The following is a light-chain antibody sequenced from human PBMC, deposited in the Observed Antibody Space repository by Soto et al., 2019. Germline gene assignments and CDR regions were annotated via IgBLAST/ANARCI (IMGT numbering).Light chain of an antibody. CDR1: QSISSN. CDR2: GAS. J-gene: IGKJ1*01. V-gene: IGKV3-15*01. CDR3: QQYNQWPGT. Sequence: EIVLTQSPAALSVSPGESATLSCRASQSISSNLAWYQQKPGQSPRLLIYGASSRATGVPVRFSGSGSGVAFTLTTSGLQSEDFAVYHCQQYNQWPGTFGQGT.